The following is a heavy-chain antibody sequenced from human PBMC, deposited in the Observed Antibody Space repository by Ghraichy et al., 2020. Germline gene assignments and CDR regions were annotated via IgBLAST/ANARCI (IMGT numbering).Heavy chain of an antibody. V-gene: IGHV3-7*01. CDR3: ARDRWGGLFDL. Sequence: GSLKLSCVASGFTFSSEWMSWVRQAPGKGLEWVANIKQDETEKYYVDSVKGRFTISRDNAKNSLYLQMDSLRAEDTAVYYCARDRWGGLFDLWGQGTLVTVSS. D-gene: IGHD3-16*01. J-gene: IGHJ4*02. CDR1: GFTFSSEW. CDR2: IKQDETEK.